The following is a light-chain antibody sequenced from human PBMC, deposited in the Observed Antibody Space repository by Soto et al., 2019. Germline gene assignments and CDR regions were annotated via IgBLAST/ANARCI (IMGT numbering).Light chain of an antibody. CDR2: DAS. J-gene: IGKJ3*01. Sequence: DIQMTQSPSIVSASVGDRVTITCRASQSFSTWLAWYQQKPGKSPKLLIYDASALETGVPSRFSGSGSGTEFTLTISSLQSDDFATYYCQQYDTLSTFGPGTIADVE. CDR1: QSFSTW. CDR3: QQYDTLST. V-gene: IGKV1-5*01.